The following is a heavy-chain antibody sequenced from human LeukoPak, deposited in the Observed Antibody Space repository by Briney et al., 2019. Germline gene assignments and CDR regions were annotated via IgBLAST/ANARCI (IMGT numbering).Heavy chain of an antibody. Sequence: GGSLRLSCAASGFSFSNAWMTWVRQAPGKGLEWVGRIKSKAHGGTTDYAAPVKGRFTISRDDSKNTLYLQMNSLKTEDTAVYYCTTYWFGEGGMDVWGQGTTVTVSS. J-gene: IGHJ6*02. V-gene: IGHV3-15*01. CDR2: IKSKAHGGTT. CDR3: TTYWFGEGGMDV. CDR1: GFSFSNAW. D-gene: IGHD3-10*01.